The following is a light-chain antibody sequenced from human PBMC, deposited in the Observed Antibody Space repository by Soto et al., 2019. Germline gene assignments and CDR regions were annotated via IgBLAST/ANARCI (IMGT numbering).Light chain of an antibody. CDR3: AAWDDSLNGLWV. V-gene: IGLV1-44*01. CDR2: CND. J-gene: IGLJ3*02. CDR1: SSNIGSNT. Sequence: QSVLTQPPSASGTPGQRVTISCSGSSSNIGSNTVNWYQQLPTTAPKLLIYCNDQRPSGVPDRFSGSKSGTSASLAISGLQSEDEADYYCAAWDDSLNGLWVFGGGTKLTVL.